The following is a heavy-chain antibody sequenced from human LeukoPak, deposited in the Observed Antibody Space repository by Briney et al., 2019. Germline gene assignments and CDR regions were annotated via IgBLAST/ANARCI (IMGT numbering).Heavy chain of an antibody. J-gene: IGHJ4*02. CDR3: ARPDDYGDQGVDY. Sequence: GGSLRLSCAASGFSFSTYSMNWVRQAPGKGLEWVSYISSSSRTIYYADSVKGRFTISRDNAKNSLYLQMNSLRAEDTAVYYCARPDDYGDQGVDYWGQGTLVTVSS. CDR1: GFSFSTYS. CDR2: ISSSSRTI. D-gene: IGHD4-17*01. V-gene: IGHV3-48*01.